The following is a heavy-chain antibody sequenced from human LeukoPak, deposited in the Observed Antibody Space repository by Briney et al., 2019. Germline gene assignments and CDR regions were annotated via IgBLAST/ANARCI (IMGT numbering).Heavy chain of an antibody. D-gene: IGHD2-2*01. CDR3: TRLDCSSTSCYVGLDAFDI. CDR2: IRSKANSYAT. Sequence: GGSLRLSCAASGFTFSGSAMHWVRQASGKGLEWVGRIRSKANSYATAYAASVKGRFTISRDDSKNTAYLQMNSLKTEDTAVYYCTRLDCSSTSCYVGLDAFDIWGQGTMVTVSS. CDR1: GFTFSGSA. V-gene: IGHV3-73*01. J-gene: IGHJ3*02.